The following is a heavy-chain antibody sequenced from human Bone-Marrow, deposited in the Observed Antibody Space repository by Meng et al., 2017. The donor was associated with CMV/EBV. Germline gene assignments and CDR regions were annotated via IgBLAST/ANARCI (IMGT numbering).Heavy chain of an antibody. CDR2: ISSSSSYI. V-gene: IGHV3-21*01. Sequence: GESLKISCAASGFTFSSYSMNWVRQAPGKGLEWVSSISSSSSYIYYAGSVKGRFTISRDNAKSSLYLQMNSLRAEDTAVYYCARGGWRPNSWGQGTLVTVSS. D-gene: IGHD1-1*01. CDR1: GFTFSSYS. CDR3: ARGGWRPNS. J-gene: IGHJ4*02.